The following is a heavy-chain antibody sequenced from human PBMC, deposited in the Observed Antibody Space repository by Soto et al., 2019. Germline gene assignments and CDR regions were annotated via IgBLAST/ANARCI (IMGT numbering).Heavy chain of an antibody. D-gene: IGHD3-3*01. CDR3: AKRTTDFWSGYWTSDY. V-gene: IGHV3-23*01. J-gene: IGHJ4*02. CDR1: GFTFSSYA. Sequence: HPGGSLRLSCTASGFTFSSYAMDWVRQAPGKGLEWLSAISGGGDASHYADSVKGRFTISRDNSKNTLFLQMSSLRAEDTAVYYCAKRTTDFWSGYWTSDYWGQGTLVTVSS. CDR2: ISGGGDAS.